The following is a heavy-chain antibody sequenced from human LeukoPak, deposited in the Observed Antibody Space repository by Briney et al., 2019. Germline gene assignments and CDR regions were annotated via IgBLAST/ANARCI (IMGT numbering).Heavy chain of an antibody. CDR2: INHSGST. Sequence: ASETLSLTCAVYGGSFSGYYWSWIRQPPGKGLEWIGEINHSGSTNYNPSLKSRVTISVDTSKNQFSLKLSSVTAADTAVYYCARGRWLFDVVEVPAAYYFDYWGQGTLVTVSS. J-gene: IGHJ4*02. V-gene: IGHV4-34*01. D-gene: IGHD2-2*01. CDR3: ARGRWLFDVVEVPAAYYFDY. CDR1: GGSFSGYY.